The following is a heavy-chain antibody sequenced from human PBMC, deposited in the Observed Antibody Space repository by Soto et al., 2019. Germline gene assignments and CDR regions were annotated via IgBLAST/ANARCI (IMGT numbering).Heavy chain of an antibody. Sequence: QVQLVQSGAEVKKPGASVKVSCKASGYTFTSYAMHWVRQAPGQRLEWMGWINAGNGNTKYSQKFQGRVTITRDTSASTAYXELSSXRSEXTAVYYCAXXXTVXAAIGYWGQGTLVTVSS. V-gene: IGHV1-3*01. CDR3: AXXXTVXAAIGY. CDR2: INAGNGNT. J-gene: IGHJ4*02. D-gene: IGHD2-2*02. CDR1: GYTFTSYA.